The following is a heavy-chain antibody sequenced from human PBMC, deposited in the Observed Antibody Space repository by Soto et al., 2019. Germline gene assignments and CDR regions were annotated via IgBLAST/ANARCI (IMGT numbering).Heavy chain of an antibody. CDR3: ASLYFDWFPPPYYYYGMDV. Sequence: GGSLRLSCAASGLTFSSYAMHWVRQAPGKGLEWVAVISYDGSNKYYADSVKGRFTISRDNSKNTLYLQMNSLRAEDTAVYYCASLYFDWFPPPYYYYGMDVWGQGTTVTVSS. CDR2: ISYDGSNK. CDR1: GLTFSSYA. V-gene: IGHV3-30-3*01. J-gene: IGHJ6*02. D-gene: IGHD3-9*01.